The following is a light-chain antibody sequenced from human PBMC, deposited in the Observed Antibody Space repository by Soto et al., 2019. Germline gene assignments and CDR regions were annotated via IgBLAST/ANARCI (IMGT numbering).Light chain of an antibody. J-gene: IGKJ2*01. CDR3: QQSYSTPMYT. CDR1: QSISSY. CDR2: AAS. V-gene: IGKV1-39*01. Sequence: DIQMTQSPSSLSASVGDRVTITCRASQSISSYLNWYQQKPGKATKLLIYAASSLQSGVPSRFSGSGSGTDFNLTISSLQPEDFATYYCQQSYSTPMYTFGQGTKLEIK.